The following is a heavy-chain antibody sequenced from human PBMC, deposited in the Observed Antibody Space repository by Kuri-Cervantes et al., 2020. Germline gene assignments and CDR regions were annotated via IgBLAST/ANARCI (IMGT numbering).Heavy chain of an antibody. J-gene: IGHJ3*02. V-gene: IGHV3-21*04. CDR2: IGSSSSYI. D-gene: IGHD5-18*01. CDR1: GFTFSSYS. CDR3: ARRRRIPQDYGYGDAFDI. Sequence: GESLKISCAASGFTFSSYSMNWVRQAPGKGLEWVSSIGSSSSYIYYADSVKGRFTISRDNAKNSLYLQMNSLRAEDTAVYYCARRRRIPQDYGYGDAFDIWGQGTMVTVSS.